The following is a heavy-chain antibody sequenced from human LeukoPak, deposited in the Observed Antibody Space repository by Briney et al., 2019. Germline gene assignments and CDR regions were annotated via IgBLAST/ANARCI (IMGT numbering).Heavy chain of an antibody. V-gene: IGHV3-23*01. D-gene: IGHD4-17*01. J-gene: IGHJ4*02. CDR1: GFTFSSYA. CDR3: ANDDYGDYSLLLADY. Sequence: GGSLRLSCAASGFTFSSYAMSWVRQAPGKGLEWVSAISGSGSRTYYADSVNGRFTICRNNSKTTLYLQMNNLRAEETGVYYCANDDYGDYSLLLADYWGQGNLVTVSS. CDR2: ISGSGSRT.